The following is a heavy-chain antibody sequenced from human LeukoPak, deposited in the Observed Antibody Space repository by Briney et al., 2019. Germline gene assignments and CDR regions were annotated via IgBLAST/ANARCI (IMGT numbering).Heavy chain of an antibody. CDR2: IFSDNT. V-gene: IGHV3-53*01. Sequence: GGSLRLSCTVSGFTVSSNSMSWVRQAPGKGLEWVSFIFSDNTHYSDSVKGRFTISRDNSKNTLYLQMNSLRAEDTAVYYCARRAGAYSHPYDYWGQGTLVTVSS. CDR1: GFTVSSNS. J-gene: IGHJ4*02. D-gene: IGHD4/OR15-4a*01. CDR3: ARRAGAYSHPYDY.